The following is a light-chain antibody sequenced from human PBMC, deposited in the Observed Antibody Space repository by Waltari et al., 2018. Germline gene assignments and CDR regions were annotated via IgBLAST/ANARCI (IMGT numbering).Light chain of an antibody. CDR1: KSVSSRY. CDR2: GAS. Sequence: EIVLTQSPGTLSLSPGERATLSCRGSKSVSSRYLAWYQQKPGQAPRLLIYGASSSATCIPDRFSGSGSGTDFTLTISRLEPEDFAVYYCQQYGSLPTTFGQGTKVEIK. J-gene: IGKJ1*01. V-gene: IGKV3-20*01. CDR3: QQYGSLPTT.